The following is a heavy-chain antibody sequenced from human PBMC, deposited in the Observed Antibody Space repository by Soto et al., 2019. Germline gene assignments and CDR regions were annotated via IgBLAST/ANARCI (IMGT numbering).Heavy chain of an antibody. D-gene: IGHD3-9*01. CDR1: GGSFSGYY. V-gene: IGHV4-34*01. CDR2: INDRGSI. J-gene: IGHJ2*01. CDR3: ARESHDILTGPPWVWYFDL. Sequence: QVQLQQWGAGPLRPLETLSLTCGVSGGSFSGYYWAWIRQSPGKGLEWIGEINDRGSINYNPSLKSRVSISVDTSKNHYSLNVRSVTAADTAVYYCARESHDILTGPPWVWYFDLWGSGTLVT.